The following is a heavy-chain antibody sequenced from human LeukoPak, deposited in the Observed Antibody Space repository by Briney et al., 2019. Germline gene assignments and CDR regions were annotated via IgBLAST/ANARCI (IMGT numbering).Heavy chain of an antibody. CDR1: GFTFSSYG. V-gene: IGHV3-64D*06. CDR3: AKEAAVTSRGSYFDY. Sequence: GGSLRLSCSASGFTFSSYGMHWVPQGPGKGLQYVSISSGNGGNSYYADSVTGRFTISRDSSKNTLDLQMSSLRPEDTAIYYCAKEAAVTSRGSYFDYWGQGTLVTVSS. D-gene: IGHD4-17*01. J-gene: IGHJ4*02. CDR2: SSGNGGNS.